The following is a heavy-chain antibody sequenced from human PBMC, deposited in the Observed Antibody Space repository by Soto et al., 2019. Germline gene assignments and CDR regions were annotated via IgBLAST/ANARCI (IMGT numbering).Heavy chain of an antibody. Sequence: PGGSLRLSCAASGFTFSSYSMNWVRQAPGKGLQWVSYISSGSSTIYYADSVKGRFTISRDNAKNSLHLQMNSLRAEDTAVYYCVREGYCSSTSCSRGAFDIWGRGTMVTVSS. CDR3: VREGYCSSTSCSRGAFDI. CDR1: GFTFSSYS. CDR2: ISSGSSTI. D-gene: IGHD2-2*01. J-gene: IGHJ3*02. V-gene: IGHV3-48*01.